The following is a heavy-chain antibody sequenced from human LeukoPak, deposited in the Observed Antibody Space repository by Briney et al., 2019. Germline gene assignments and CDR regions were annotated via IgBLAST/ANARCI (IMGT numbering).Heavy chain of an antibody. Sequence: PGGSLGLSCAASGFPFSGYWMDWVRQAPGKGMEWVANIKQDGSEQFYADSVKGRFTISRDNAKNSLYLEMKSLRAEDTAVYYCSRSLDYWGRGALVTVSS. CDR1: GFPFSGYW. CDR2: IKQDGSEQ. CDR3: SRSLDY. J-gene: IGHJ4*02. V-gene: IGHV3-7*01.